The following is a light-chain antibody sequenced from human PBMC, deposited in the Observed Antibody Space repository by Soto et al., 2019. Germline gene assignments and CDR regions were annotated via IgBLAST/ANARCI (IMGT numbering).Light chain of an antibody. CDR3: QQSYSTPFT. Sequence: DIQMTQSPSSLSATVGDRVTITCRTSQSIRSSLNWYQQKPGKAPNLLIYAASRLQSGVPSRFSGSGSGTDFTLTISSLQPADFATYYCQQSYSTPFTFGTGTKV. CDR2: AAS. V-gene: IGKV1-39*01. J-gene: IGKJ3*01. CDR1: QSIRSS.